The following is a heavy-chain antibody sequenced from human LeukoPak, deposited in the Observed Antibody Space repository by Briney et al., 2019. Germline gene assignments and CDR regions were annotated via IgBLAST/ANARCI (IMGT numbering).Heavy chain of an antibody. D-gene: IGHD2-2*01. CDR3: APWDIVVVPAAQAGY. V-gene: IGHV3-21*01. Sequence: GGSLRLSCAASGFTFSNYSMNWVRQAQGKGLEWVSSMSSSSSYIYYADSVKGRFTISRDNAKNSLYLQMNSLRAEDTAVYYCAPWDIVVVPAAQAGYWGQGTLVSVSS. CDR2: MSSSSSYI. J-gene: IGHJ4*02. CDR1: GFTFSNYS.